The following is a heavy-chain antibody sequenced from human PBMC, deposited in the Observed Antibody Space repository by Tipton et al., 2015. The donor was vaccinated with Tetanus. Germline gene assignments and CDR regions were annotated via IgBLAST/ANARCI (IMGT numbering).Heavy chain of an antibody. V-gene: IGHV4-34*01. Sequence: TLSLTCAVSGESFSGFYWHWIRQSPGKGLEWIGEINHRGGIAYNPSLKSRATISVDTSKNQFSLNLTSVTAADTAVYYCARGVVGQGTYYFDKWGRGTLVTVSS. CDR3: ARGVVGQGTYYFDK. J-gene: IGHJ4*02. D-gene: IGHD1-7*01. CDR2: INHRGGI. CDR1: GESFSGFY.